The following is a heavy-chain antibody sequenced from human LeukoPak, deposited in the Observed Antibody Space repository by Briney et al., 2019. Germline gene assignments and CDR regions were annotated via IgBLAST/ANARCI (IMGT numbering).Heavy chain of an antibody. V-gene: IGHV1-69*06. CDR1: GGTFSSYA. CDR2: IIPIFGTA. Sequence: SVKVSCKASGGTFSSYAISWVRQAPGQGLEWMGGIIPIFGTANYAQKFQGRVTITADKSTSTAYMELSSLRSEDTAVYYCATRVRGYGDFYYYYYYMDVWGKGTTVTVSS. D-gene: IGHD4-17*01. CDR3: ATRVRGYGDFYYYYYYMDV. J-gene: IGHJ6*03.